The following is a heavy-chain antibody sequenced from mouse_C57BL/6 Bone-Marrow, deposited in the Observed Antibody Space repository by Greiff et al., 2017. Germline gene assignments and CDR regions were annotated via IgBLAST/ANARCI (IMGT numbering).Heavy chain of an antibody. CDR2: ILPGSGST. Sequence: VQLQQSGPELVKPGASVKISCKASGYSFTGYWIEWVKQRPGHGLEWIGEILPGSGSTNYNEKFKGKATFTADTSSNTAYMQLSSLTTEDSAIYYCARWGYDEYFDYWGQGTTLTVSS. CDR1: GYSFTGYW. V-gene: IGHV1-9*01. J-gene: IGHJ2*01. CDR3: ARWGYDEYFDY. D-gene: IGHD2-3*01.